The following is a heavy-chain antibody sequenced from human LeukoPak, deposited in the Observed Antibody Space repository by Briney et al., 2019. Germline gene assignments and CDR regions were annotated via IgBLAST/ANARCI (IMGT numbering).Heavy chain of an antibody. CDR3: AREALWFGELSTGNWFDP. D-gene: IGHD3-10*01. J-gene: IGHJ5*02. CDR1: GGSISSGSYY. Sequence: PSETLSLTCTVSGGSISSGSYYWSWIRQPPGKGLEWIGEINHSGITNYNPSLKSRVTISVDTSKNQFSLKLSSVTAADTAVYYCAREALWFGELSTGNWFDPWGQGTLVTVSS. V-gene: IGHV4-39*07. CDR2: INHSGIT.